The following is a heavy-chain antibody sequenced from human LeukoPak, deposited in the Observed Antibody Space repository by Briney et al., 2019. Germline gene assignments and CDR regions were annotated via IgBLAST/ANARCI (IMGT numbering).Heavy chain of an antibody. Sequence: PGGSLRLSCAACGFIFSIYVTTWLHPAPGEGLEWVSSISGSGGSAWHADSVKGRFTISRDNSKNSLYLQMNTLRAEDTAAYYCAKDSSGYDLVIYQFDYWGQGTLVTVSS. J-gene: IGHJ4*02. V-gene: IGHV3-23*01. D-gene: IGHD5-12*01. CDR3: AKDSSGYDLVIYQFDY. CDR1: GFIFSIYV. CDR2: ISGSGGSA.